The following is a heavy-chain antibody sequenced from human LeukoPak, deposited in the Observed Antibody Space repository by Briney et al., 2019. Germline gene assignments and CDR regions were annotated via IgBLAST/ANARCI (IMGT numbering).Heavy chain of an antibody. CDR3: ARACSGFWSGSNWFDP. CDR1: GYSISSGYY. CDR2: IYHSGST. D-gene: IGHD3-3*01. Sequence: SGTLSLTCAVSGYSISSGYYWGWIRQPPGKGLEWIGSIYHSGSTYYNPSLKSRVTISVDTSKNQFSLKLSSVTAADTAVYYCARACSGFWSGSNWFDPWGQGTLVTVSS. V-gene: IGHV4-38-2*01. J-gene: IGHJ5*02.